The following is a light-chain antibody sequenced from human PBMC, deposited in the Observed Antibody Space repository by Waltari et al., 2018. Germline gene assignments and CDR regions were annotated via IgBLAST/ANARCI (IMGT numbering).Light chain of an antibody. CDR2: QDN. Sequence: SYELTQPPSVSLSPGQTASITCSGDNLWRKYFSWYQQKPGQSPVLVIYQDNKRPSGIPERFSASKSGNTATLTISGTPAMDEADYYCQAWDTTAVVFGGGTKLTVL. CDR3: QAWDTTAVV. CDR1: NLWRKY. J-gene: IGLJ3*02. V-gene: IGLV3-1*01.